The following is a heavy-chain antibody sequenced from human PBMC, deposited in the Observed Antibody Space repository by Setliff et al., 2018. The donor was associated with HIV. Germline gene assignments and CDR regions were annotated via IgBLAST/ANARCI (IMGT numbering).Heavy chain of an antibody. J-gene: IGHJ3*02. CDR1: GGSISSGNYY. CDR3: ARSSRLGWSSYGAFDI. V-gene: IGHV4-61*01. Sequence: PSETLSLTCTVSGGSISSGNYYWSWIRQSPGKGLEWIGYIFYSGSTNYNPSLQSRVTISVDTSKNQFSLKLSSVTAADTAVYYCARSSRLGWSSYGAFDIWGQGTMVTVSS. D-gene: IGHD6-19*01. CDR2: IFYSGST.